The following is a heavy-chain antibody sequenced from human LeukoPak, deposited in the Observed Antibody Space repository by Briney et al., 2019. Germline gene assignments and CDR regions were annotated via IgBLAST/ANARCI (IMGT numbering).Heavy chain of an antibody. D-gene: IGHD3-9*01. CDR2: IIPIFGTA. Sequence: GASVKVSCKASGGTFSSYAISWVRQAPGQGLEWMGGIIPIFGTANYAQKFQGRVTITADESTSTAYMELSSLRSEDTAVYYCARYVYDILTGYGFDYWGQGTLVTVSS. CDR3: ARYVYDILTGYGFDY. V-gene: IGHV1-69*13. CDR1: GGTFSSYA. J-gene: IGHJ4*02.